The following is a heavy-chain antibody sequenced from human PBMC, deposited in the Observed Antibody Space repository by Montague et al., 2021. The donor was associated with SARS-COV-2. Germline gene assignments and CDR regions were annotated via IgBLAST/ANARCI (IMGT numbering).Heavy chain of an antibody. V-gene: IGHV4-39*01. CDR1: GGSISSSSHY. CDR2: IYYSGST. J-gene: IGHJ4*02. D-gene: IGHD1-7*01. Sequence: SETLSLTCTVSGGSISSSSHYWGWIRQPPGKGLEWIGSIYYSGSTYDNPSLKSRVSISVDTSENQFSLKLNSVTAADTAVYYCARLLLELPGDYWGQGTLVTVSS. CDR3: ARLLLELPGDY.